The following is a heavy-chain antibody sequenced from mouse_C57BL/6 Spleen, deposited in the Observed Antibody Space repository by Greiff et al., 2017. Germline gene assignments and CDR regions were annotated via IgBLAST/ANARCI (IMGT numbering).Heavy chain of an antibody. CDR3: ARQIPLDGYYDYYAMDY. D-gene: IGHD2-3*01. CDR2: IWSGGST. V-gene: IGHV2-2*01. CDR1: GFSLTSYG. Sequence: VQLKQSGPGLVQPSQSLSITCTVSGFSLTSYGVHWVRQSPGKGLEWLGVIWSGGSTDYNAAFISRLSISKDNSKSQVFFKMNSLQADDTAIYYCARQIPLDGYYDYYAMDYWGQGTSVTVSS. J-gene: IGHJ4*01.